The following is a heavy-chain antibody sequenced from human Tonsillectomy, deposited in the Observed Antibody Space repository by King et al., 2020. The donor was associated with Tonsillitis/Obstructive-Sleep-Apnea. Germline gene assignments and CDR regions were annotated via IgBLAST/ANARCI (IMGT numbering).Heavy chain of an antibody. J-gene: IGHJ6*02. CDR2: ISSSGTTI. V-gene: IGHV3-48*03. D-gene: IGHD4-11*01. Sequence: VQLVESGGGLVQPGGSLRISCAASGFTLSSYEMNWVRQAPGKGLEWVSYISSSGTTIYYADSVKGRVTISRDNAKNSLYLQMNSLRAEDTAVYYCARDRGDSKVGYYYGMDVWGQGTTGTVSS. CDR1: GFTLSSYE. CDR3: ARDRGDSKVGYYYGMDV.